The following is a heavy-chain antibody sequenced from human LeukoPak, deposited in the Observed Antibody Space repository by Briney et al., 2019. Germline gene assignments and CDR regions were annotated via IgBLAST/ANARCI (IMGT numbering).Heavy chain of an antibody. CDR1: GYTFTSYA. CDR2: INAGNGNT. J-gene: IGHJ3*02. V-gene: IGHV1-3*01. CDR3: ARSIAALLGAFDI. D-gene: IGHD6-6*01. Sequence: ASVKVSCKASGYTFTSYAMHWVRQAPGQRLEWMGWINAGNGNTKYSQKFQGRVTITRDTSASTAYMELSSLRSEDTAVYYCARSIAALLGAFDIWGQGTMATVSS.